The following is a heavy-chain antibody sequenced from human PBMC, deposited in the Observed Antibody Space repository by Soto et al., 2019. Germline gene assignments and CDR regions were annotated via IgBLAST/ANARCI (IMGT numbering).Heavy chain of an antibody. J-gene: IGHJ5*02. CDR2: IYYSGST. CDR1: GGSISSGGYY. V-gene: IGHV4-31*03. CDR3: ARLAEDFWSGTSRGFDL. Sequence: SETLSLTCTVSGGSISSGGYYWSWIRQHPGKGLEWIGYIYYSGSTYYNPSLKSRVTISVDTSKNQFSLKLSSVTAADTAVYYCARLAEDFWSGTSRGFDLWGQGTLVSVS. D-gene: IGHD3-3*01.